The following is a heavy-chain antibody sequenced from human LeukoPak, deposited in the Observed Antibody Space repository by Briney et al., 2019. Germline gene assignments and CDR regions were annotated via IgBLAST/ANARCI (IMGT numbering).Heavy chain of an antibody. Sequence: ASVKVSCKASGYTFTSYYIHWVRQAPGQGLEWMGIINPSGDITSYAQKFQGRVTMTRDTSTSTVYMELSSLRSEDTAVCYCARDYSSSWPRRYFDYWGQGTLVTVSS. J-gene: IGHJ4*02. CDR2: INPSGDIT. V-gene: IGHV1-46*01. CDR1: GYTFTSYY. CDR3: ARDYSSSWPRRYFDY. D-gene: IGHD6-13*01.